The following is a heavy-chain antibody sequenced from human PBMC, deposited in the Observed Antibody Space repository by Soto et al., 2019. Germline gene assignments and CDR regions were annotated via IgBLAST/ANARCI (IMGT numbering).Heavy chain of an antibody. V-gene: IGHV3-30*18. CDR3: AKDHRYYGSGSYDGMDV. CDR2: ISYDGSNK. J-gene: IGHJ6*02. D-gene: IGHD3-10*01. CDR1: GFTFSSYG. Sequence: GGSLRLSCAASGFTFSSYGMHWVRQAPGKGLEWVAVISYDGSNKYYADSVKGRFTISRDNSKNTLYLQMNSLRAEDTAVYYCAKDHRYYGSGSYDGMDVWGQGTTVTVSS.